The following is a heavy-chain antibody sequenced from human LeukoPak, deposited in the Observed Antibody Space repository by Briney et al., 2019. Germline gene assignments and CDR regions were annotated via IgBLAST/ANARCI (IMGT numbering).Heavy chain of an antibody. J-gene: IGHJ6*03. CDR3: ARDARQLARGYYYYYMDV. Sequence: GWALRLSCAASGFTFSDYYMSWLRQAPGKGVEWVSYISSSGSTIYYADSVKGGLRFSRDNEKNSLSLQMNTLRAADTAVYYCARDARQLARGYYYYYMDVWGKGTTVTVSS. D-gene: IGHD6-6*01. CDR1: GFTFSDYY. CDR2: ISSSGSTI. V-gene: IGHV3-11*04.